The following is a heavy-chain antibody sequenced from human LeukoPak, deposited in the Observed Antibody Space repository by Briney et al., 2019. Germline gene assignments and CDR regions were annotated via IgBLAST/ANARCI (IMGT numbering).Heavy chain of an antibody. CDR3: AKGAHYHDSSEGFDY. D-gene: IGHD3-22*01. J-gene: IGHJ4*02. V-gene: IGHV1-2*02. CDR2: INPNSGGT. Sequence: ASVKVSCKASGYTFTGYYMHWVRQAPGQGLEWMGWINPNSGGTNYAQKFQGRVTMTRDTSISTAYMELSRLRSDDTAVYYCAKGAHYHDSSEGFDYWGQGTLVTVSS. CDR1: GYTFTGYY.